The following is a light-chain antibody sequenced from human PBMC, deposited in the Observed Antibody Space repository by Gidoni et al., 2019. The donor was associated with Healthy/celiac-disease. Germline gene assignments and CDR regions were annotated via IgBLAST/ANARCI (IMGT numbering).Light chain of an antibody. CDR3: QQSYRTPRT. V-gene: IGKV1-39*01. CDR2: AAS. J-gene: IGKJ1*01. CDR1: KSISSY. Sequence: DIQMTQSPSSLSASVGDRVTITCRASKSISSYLNWYQQKPGKAPKLLSYAASSLQSGVPSRFSGSGSGTDFTLTSSRLQPEDFATYYCQQSYRTPRTFGQGTKVEIK.